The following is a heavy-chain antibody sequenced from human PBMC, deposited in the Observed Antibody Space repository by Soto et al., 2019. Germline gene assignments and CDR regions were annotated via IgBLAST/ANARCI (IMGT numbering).Heavy chain of an antibody. V-gene: IGHV3-33*01. D-gene: IGHD5-18*01. Sequence: QVQLVESGGGVVQPGRSLRLSCAASGFTFSSYGMHWVRQAPGKGLEWVAVIWYDGSNKYYADSVKGRFTISRDNSKNTLYLQMNSLRAEDTAVYYCASGALGLWVSPTFDYWGQGTLVTVSS. J-gene: IGHJ4*02. CDR3: ASGALGLWVSPTFDY. CDR1: GFTFSSYG. CDR2: IWYDGSNK.